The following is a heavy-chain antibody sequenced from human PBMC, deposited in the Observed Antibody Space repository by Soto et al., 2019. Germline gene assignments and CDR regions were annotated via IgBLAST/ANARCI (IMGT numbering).Heavy chain of an antibody. Sequence: QLQLQESGPGLVRPSETLSLTCTVSGGSIISSTYYWGWIRQPPGKGLEWIAIIYYTGATYYNRSLKRRVTISVDKSNNQFSLKLSSVTAADTAVYYCARLYSGRYFFDWFDPWGQGTLVTVSS. CDR2: IYYTGAT. V-gene: IGHV4-39*01. CDR3: ARLYSGRYFFDWFDP. D-gene: IGHD1-26*01. J-gene: IGHJ5*02. CDR1: GGSIISSTYY.